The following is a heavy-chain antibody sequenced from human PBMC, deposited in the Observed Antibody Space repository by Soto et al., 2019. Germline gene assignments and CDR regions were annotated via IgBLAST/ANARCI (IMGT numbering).Heavy chain of an antibody. CDR2: FYYSGST. Sequence: QVQLQESGPGLVKPSQTLSLTCTVSGGSISTGGYYWNWIRQHPGQCLEWIGYFYYSGSTYYNPSLKSRVTISVNTSKNQFSLKLSSVTAADTAVYSCARSVFPWGQGTLVTVSS. CDR1: GGSISTGGYY. J-gene: IGHJ5*02. V-gene: IGHV4-31*03. CDR3: ARSVFP.